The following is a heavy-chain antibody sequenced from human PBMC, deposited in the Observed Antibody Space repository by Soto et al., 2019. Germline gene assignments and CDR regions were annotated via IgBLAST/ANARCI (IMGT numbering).Heavy chain of an antibody. CDR2: ISGSGGST. CDR3: AKDPTSIYSASAFDI. V-gene: IGHV3-23*01. J-gene: IGHJ3*02. Sequence: GALRLSCAASGFTFSSYAMSWVHQAPGKGLEWVSAISGSGGSTYYADSVKGRFTISRDNSKNTLYLQMNSLRAEDTAVYYCAKDPTSIYSASAFDIWGQGTMVTVSS. CDR1: GFTFSSYA. D-gene: IGHD1-26*01.